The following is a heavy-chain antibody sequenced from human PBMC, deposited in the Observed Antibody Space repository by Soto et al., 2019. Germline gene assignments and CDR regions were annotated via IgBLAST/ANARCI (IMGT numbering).Heavy chain of an antibody. CDR2: IGPNRGDT. CDR1: GYTFTGYY. Sequence: QVQLVQSGAEVKKSGASVKVSCKASGYTFTGYYIHWVHQAPGQGLEWMGEIGPNRGDTKYAQKFQGRVTMTRDTSISTVYMELSNLSPDDTAVYYCGRGRSGELVVFYWGQGTLVTVYS. D-gene: IGHD1-7*01. CDR3: GRGRSGELVVFY. J-gene: IGHJ4*02. V-gene: IGHV1-2*02.